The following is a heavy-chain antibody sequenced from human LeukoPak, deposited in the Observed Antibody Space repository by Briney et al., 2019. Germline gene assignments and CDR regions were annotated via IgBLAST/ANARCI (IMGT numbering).Heavy chain of an antibody. CDR1: GFSFSTSA. CDR2: ISGGGDGA. D-gene: IGHD5-18*01. J-gene: IGHJ4*02. Sequence: QPGGSLRLSCAASGFSFSTSAMNWVRQAPGKGLEWVSTISGGGDGALYADSVKGRFTISRDNSKNTLFLQMNSLRAEDTAVYYCAKRTRRYSDGTLDYWGQGTLVTVSS. CDR3: AKRTRRYSDGTLDY. V-gene: IGHV3-23*01.